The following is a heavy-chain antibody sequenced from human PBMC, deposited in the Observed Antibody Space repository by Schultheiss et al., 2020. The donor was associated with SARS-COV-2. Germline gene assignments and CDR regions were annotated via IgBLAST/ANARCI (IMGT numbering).Heavy chain of an antibody. CDR2: ISGSGGGT. V-gene: IGHV3-23*01. D-gene: IGHD2-2*01. CDR3: ARGGAYCSSTSCYGYYFDY. CDR1: GFTFSSYA. Sequence: GGSLRLSCAASGFTFSSYAMNWVRQAPGKGLEWVSSISGSGGGTYYADSVKGRFTISRDNAKNTLYLQMNSLRAEDTAVYYCARGGAYCSSTSCYGYYFDYWGQGTLVTVSS. J-gene: IGHJ4*02.